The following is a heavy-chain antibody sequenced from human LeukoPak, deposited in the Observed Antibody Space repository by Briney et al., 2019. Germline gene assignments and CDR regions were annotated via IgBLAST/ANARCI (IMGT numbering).Heavy chain of an antibody. Sequence: ASVKVSCKASGYTFTGYYMHWVRQAPGQGLEWMGWINPNSGGTNYAQKFQGRVTMTRDTSISTAYMELSRLGSDETAVYYCGRGGRGVRGGEDYFDYWGQGTLVTVSS. CDR2: INPNSGGT. V-gene: IGHV1-2*02. J-gene: IGHJ4*02. D-gene: IGHD3-10*01. CDR1: GYTFTGYY. CDR3: GRGGRGVRGGEDYFDY.